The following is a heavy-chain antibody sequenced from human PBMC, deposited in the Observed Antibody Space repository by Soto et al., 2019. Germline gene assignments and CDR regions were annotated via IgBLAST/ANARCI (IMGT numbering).Heavy chain of an antibody. CDR3: ARDPIGGGSPYYADY. Sequence: GQLFQSGVEVKKPGPSVRVSCKAPGYPFTAYYMPWIRQAPGQGPEWMGWINTHTGGADYARPFQGRVTMTRDTSISAAYMELSSLSSDDTAVYFCARDPIGGGSPYYADYWGQGTLVTVSS. V-gene: IGHV1-2*02. D-gene: IGHD3-3*01. CDR1: GYPFTAYY. CDR2: INTHTGGA. J-gene: IGHJ4*02.